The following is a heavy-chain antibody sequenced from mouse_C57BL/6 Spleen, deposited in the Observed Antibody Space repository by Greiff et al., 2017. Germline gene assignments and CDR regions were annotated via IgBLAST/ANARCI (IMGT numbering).Heavy chain of an antibody. CDR2: IWSGGST. D-gene: IGHD2-3*01. J-gene: IGHJ4*01. CDR3: ASYDPLYAMDY. CDR1: GFSLTSYG. Sequence: VQLVESGPGLVQPSQSLSITCTVSGFSLTSYGVHWVRQSPGKGLEWLGVIWSGGSTDYNAAFISRLSISKDNSKSQVFFKMNSLQADDTAIYYCASYDPLYAMDYWGQGTSVTVSS. V-gene: IGHV2-2*01.